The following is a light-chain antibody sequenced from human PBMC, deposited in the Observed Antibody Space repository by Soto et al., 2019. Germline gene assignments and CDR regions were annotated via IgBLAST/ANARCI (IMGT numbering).Light chain of an antibody. Sequence: QSVLTQPGSVSGSPGQSITISCTGTSSDVGGYNYVSWYQQHPGKGPKLMIYEVSNRPSGVSNRFSGSKSGNTATLTISGLQAEDEADYYCSSYTSTTTRVFGTGTKVPS. CDR3: SSYTSTTTRV. J-gene: IGLJ1*01. CDR1: SSDVGGYNY. V-gene: IGLV2-14*03. CDR2: EVS.